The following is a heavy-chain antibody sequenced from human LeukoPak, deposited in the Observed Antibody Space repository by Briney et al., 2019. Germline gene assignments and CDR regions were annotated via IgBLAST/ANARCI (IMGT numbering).Heavy chain of an antibody. CDR2: IKSKTDGGTT. J-gene: IGHJ1*01. V-gene: IGHV3-15*01. D-gene: IGHD6-19*01. CDR3: TTRGIAVAGPNPKYFQH. Sequence: GSLRLSCAASGFTFSSSWMSWVRQAPGKGLEWVGRIKSKTDGGTTDYAAPVKGRFTISRDDSKNTLYLQMNSLKTEDTAVYYCTTRGIAVAGPNPKYFQHWGQGTLVTVSS. CDR1: GFTFSSSW.